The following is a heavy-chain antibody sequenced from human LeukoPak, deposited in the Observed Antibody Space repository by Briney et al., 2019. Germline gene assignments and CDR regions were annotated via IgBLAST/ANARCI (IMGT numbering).Heavy chain of an antibody. V-gene: IGHV3-7*01. CDR1: GFTFSSYW. J-gene: IGHJ4*02. CDR2: IKQDGSEK. CDR3: ARTRITMIVGLASRFDY. D-gene: IGHD3-22*01. Sequence: GGPLRLSCAASGFTFSSYWMSWVRQAPGKGLEWVANIKQDGSEKYYVDSVKGRFTISRDNAKNSLYLQMNSLRAEDTAVYYCARTRITMIVGLASRFDYWGQGTLVTVSS.